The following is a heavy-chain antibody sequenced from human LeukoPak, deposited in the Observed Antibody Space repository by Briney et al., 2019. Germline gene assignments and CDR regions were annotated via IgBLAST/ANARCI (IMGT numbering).Heavy chain of an antibody. CDR3: ARDYYGSGSYIYMDV. CDR1: GFTFSSYW. J-gene: IGHJ6*03. CDR2: IKQDGSEK. V-gene: IGHV3-7*01. D-gene: IGHD3-10*01. Sequence: GGSLRLSCAASGFTFSSYWMSWVRQAPGKGLEWVANIKQDGSEKYYVDSVKGRFTISRDNAKNSLYLQMNSLRAEDTAVYYCARDYYGSGSYIYMDVWGKGTTVTIPS.